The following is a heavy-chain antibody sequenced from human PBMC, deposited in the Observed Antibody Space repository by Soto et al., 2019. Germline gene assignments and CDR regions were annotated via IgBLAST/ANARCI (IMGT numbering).Heavy chain of an antibody. D-gene: IGHD3-22*01. Sequence: GGSLRLSCAASGFTSSSYSMNWVRQAPGKGLEWVSSISSSSSYIYYADSVKGRFTISRDNAKNSLYLQMNSLRAEDTAVYYCARVQYYYDSSGYYYVYYFDYWGQGTLVTVSS. CDR3: ARVQYYYDSSGYYYVYYFDY. CDR2: ISSSSSYI. CDR1: GFTSSSYS. V-gene: IGHV3-21*01. J-gene: IGHJ4*02.